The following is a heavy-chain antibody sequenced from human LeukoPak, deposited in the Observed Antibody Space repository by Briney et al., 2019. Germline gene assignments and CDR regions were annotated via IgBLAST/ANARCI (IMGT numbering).Heavy chain of an antibody. CDR3: ATVWFVVVPAAIGVRRAFDI. CDR1: GFTVSSNY. CDR2: IYSGGST. J-gene: IGHJ3*02. Sequence: GGSLRLSCAASGFTVSSNYMSWVRQAPGKGLEWVSVIYSGGSTYYADSVKGRFTISRDNSKNTLYLQMNSLRAEDTAVYYCATVWFVVVPAAIGVRRAFDIWGQGTMVTVSS. D-gene: IGHD2-2*02. V-gene: IGHV3-53*01.